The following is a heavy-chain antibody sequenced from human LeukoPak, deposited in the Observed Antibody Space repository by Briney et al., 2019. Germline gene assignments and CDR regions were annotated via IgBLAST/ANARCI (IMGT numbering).Heavy chain of an antibody. Sequence: GGSLRLSCAASGFTFDDYGMSWVRQAPGKGLEWVSGINWNGGSTGYADSVKGRFTISRDNAKNSLYPQMNSLRAEDTALYYCARAQGGGSSSSLYYYYYYMDVWGKGTTVTVSS. CDR2: INWNGGST. CDR1: GFTFDDYG. D-gene: IGHD6-6*01. V-gene: IGHV3-20*04. CDR3: ARAQGGGSSSSLYYYYYYMDV. J-gene: IGHJ6*03.